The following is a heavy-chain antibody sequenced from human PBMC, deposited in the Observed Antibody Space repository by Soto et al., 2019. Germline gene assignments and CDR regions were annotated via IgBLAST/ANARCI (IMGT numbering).Heavy chain of an antibody. CDR2: IYPTGNT. CDR3: ASRIEARPF. J-gene: IGHJ4*02. D-gene: IGHD6-6*01. Sequence: PSETLSLTCTVSGGSISSYYWSWVRQPPGKGLEWIGEIYPTGNTNYNSSLKSRVTISVDTSKNQFSLELTSVTAADTAVYYCASRIEARPFWGQGTLVTVSS. CDR1: GGSISSYY. V-gene: IGHV4-4*09.